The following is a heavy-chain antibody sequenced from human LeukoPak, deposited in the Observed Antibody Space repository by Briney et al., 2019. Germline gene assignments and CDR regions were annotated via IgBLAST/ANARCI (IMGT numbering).Heavy chain of an antibody. CDR2: INPNSGGT. CDR3: ARNIWFGESADAFDI. D-gene: IGHD3-10*01. V-gene: IGHV1-2*02. CDR1: GYTFIGYY. Sequence: ASVKVSCKASGYTFIGYYMHWVRQAPGQGLEWMGWINPNSGGTNYAQKFQGRVTMTRDTSISTAYMELSRLRSDDTAVYYCARNIWFGESADAFDIWGQGTMVTVSS. J-gene: IGHJ3*02.